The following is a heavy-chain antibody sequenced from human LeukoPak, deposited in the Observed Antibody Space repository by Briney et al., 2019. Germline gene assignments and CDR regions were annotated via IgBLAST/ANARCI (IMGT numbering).Heavy chain of an antibody. J-gene: IGHJ5*02. V-gene: IGHV4-4*09. CDR1: GGSISSYY. CDR3: ARYRMVIWDGFDP. CDR2: IYTSGST. D-gene: IGHD3-22*01. Sequence: SETLSLTFTVSGGSISSYYWSWIRQPPGKGLEWIGYIYTSGSTNYNPSLKSRVTISVDTSKNHFSLKLISLTAPDTPVYYCARYRMVIWDGFDPWGQGNLVTVSS.